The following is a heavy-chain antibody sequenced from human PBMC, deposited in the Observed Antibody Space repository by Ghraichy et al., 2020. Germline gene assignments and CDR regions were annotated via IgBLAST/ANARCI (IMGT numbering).Heavy chain of an antibody. CDR1: DGSFNSYY. V-gene: IGHV4-34*01. CDR3: ASTIFGFDY. D-gene: IGHD3-3*01. Sequence: SETLSLTCAVYDGSFNSYYWSWIRQPPGKGLEWIGEINHSGSTNYNPSLKSRVTISVDTSKNQFSLKLSSVTAADTAVYYCASTIFGFDYWGQGTLVTVSS. CDR2: INHSGST. J-gene: IGHJ4*02.